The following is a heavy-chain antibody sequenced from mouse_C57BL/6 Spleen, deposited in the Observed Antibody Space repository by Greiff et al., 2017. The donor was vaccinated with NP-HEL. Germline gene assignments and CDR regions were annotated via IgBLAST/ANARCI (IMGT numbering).Heavy chain of an antibody. J-gene: IGHJ2*01. CDR2: IHPNSGST. D-gene: IGHD1-1*01. V-gene: IGHV1-64*01. CDR3: ARYGSRGHYFDY. CDR1: GYTFTSYW. Sequence: QVQLQQPGAELVKPGASVKLSCKASGYTFTSYWMHWVKQRPGQGLEWIGMIHPNSGSTNYNEKFKSKATLTVDKSSSTAYMQLSSLTSEDSAVYYCARYGSRGHYFDYWGQGTTLTVSS.